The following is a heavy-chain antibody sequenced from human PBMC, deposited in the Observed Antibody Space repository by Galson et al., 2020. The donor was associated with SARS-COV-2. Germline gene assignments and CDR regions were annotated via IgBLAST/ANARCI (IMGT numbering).Heavy chain of an antibody. CDR1: GYSFTSFG. J-gene: IGHJ6*02. V-gene: IGHV1-18*01. CDR2: ISPYDGDK. Sequence: ASVKVSCKSSGYSFTSFGISWVRQAPGQGLQWMGWISPYDGDKKYAQKFQGRVTMTTDRSTSTVYLEVKSLRSDDTAVYYCARDRITIFGPFKGGMDVWGQGTTVTVSS. CDR3: ARDRITIFGPFKGGMDV. D-gene: IGHD3-3*01.